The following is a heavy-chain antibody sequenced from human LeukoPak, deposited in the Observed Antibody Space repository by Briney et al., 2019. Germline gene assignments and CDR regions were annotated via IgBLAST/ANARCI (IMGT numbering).Heavy chain of an antibody. D-gene: IGHD3-3*01. CDR3: ARSGVGSVPYYYYMDV. Sequence: PGGSLRLSCAASGFTFSSYSMNWVRQAPGKGLEWVSYISSSSSTIYYADSVKGRFTISRDNAKNSLYLQMNSLRAEDTAVYYCARSGVGSVPYYYYMDVWGKGTTVTVSS. CDR1: GFTFSSYS. CDR2: ISSSSSTI. J-gene: IGHJ6*03. V-gene: IGHV3-48*01.